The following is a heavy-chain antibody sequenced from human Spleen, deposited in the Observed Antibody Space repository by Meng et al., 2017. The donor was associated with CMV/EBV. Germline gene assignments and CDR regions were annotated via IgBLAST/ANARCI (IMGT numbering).Heavy chain of an antibody. Sequence: ETLSLTCVGSGFTFGSYGMYWVRQAPGKGLEPVSLIYSGGNRYYADSVKGRFTVSRDNSRNTLFLQMNSLRVDDTAIYYCAKIETSYYGAFDMWGQGTKVTVSS. CDR1: GFTFGSYG. CDR3: AKIETSYYGAFDM. D-gene: IGHD2-21*01. J-gene: IGHJ3*02. V-gene: IGHV3-23*03. CDR2: IYSGGNR.